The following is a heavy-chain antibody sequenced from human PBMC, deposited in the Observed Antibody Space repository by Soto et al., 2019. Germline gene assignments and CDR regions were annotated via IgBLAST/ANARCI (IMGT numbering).Heavy chain of an antibody. V-gene: IGHV5-51*01. D-gene: IGHD2-21*01. CDR1: GYSFTNYW. J-gene: IGHJ3*02. CDR2: IYPGDSDT. Sequence: GESLKISCEGSGYSFTNYWIGWVRQMPGKGLEWMGIIYPGDSDTRYSPSFQGQVTISADKSLSTAYLQWGSLKASDTAMYYCARGVVIADYDAFDIWGQGTMVTVSS. CDR3: ARGVVIADYDAFDI.